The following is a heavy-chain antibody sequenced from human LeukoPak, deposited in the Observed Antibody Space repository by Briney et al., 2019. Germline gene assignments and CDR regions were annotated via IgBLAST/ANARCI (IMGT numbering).Heavy chain of an antibody. J-gene: IGHJ3*02. Sequence: GSSVKVSCKASGGTFGSYAISWVRQAPGQGLEWMGRIIPIFGTANYAQKFQGRVTITTDESTSTAYMELSSLRSEDTAVYYCARESRLYDSSGYYYVHAFDIWGQGTMVTVSS. D-gene: IGHD3-22*01. CDR2: IIPIFGTA. CDR3: ARESRLYDSSGYYYVHAFDI. V-gene: IGHV1-69*05. CDR1: GGTFGSYA.